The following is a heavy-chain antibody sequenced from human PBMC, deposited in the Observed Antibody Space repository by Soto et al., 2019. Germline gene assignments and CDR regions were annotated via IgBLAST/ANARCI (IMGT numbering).Heavy chain of an antibody. CDR1: GFTFSSYS. Sequence: PGGSLRLSCAASGFTFSSYSMNWVRQAPGKGLEWVSSISSSSSYIYYADSVKGRFTISRDNAKNSLYLQMNSLRVEDTAVYHCARGSGSSGWYMGYWGQGTPVTVSS. CDR3: ARGSGSSGWYMGY. J-gene: IGHJ4*02. V-gene: IGHV3-21*01. D-gene: IGHD6-19*01. CDR2: ISSSSSYI.